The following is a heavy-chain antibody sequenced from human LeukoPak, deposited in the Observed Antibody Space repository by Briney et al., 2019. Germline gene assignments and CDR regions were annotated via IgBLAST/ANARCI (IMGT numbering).Heavy chain of an antibody. V-gene: IGHV3-30*02. CDR1: GFTFSSYG. Sequence: GGSLRLSCAASGFTFSSYGMHWVRQAPGKGLGWVAFIRYDGSGKYYGDSVKGRFTISRDISKNTLHLQMNSLRAEDTAVYYCAKDHRAYCGGDCVDFDYWGQGTLVTVSS. J-gene: IGHJ4*02. D-gene: IGHD2-21*02. CDR2: IRYDGSGK. CDR3: AKDHRAYCGGDCVDFDY.